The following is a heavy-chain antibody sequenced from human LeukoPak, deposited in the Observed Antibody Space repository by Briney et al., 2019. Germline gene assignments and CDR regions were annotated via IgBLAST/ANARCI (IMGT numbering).Heavy chain of an antibody. CDR3: ARATKIVGATDGYFDY. CDR1: GYTFTSYY. Sequence: GASVKVSCKASGYTFTSYYMHWVRQAPGQGLEWMGIINPRGGSTSNAQKFQGRVTMTRDTSTSTVYMELSSLRSEDTAVYYCARATKIVGATDGYFDYWGQGTLVTVSS. J-gene: IGHJ4*02. D-gene: IGHD1-26*01. CDR2: INPRGGST. V-gene: IGHV1-46*01.